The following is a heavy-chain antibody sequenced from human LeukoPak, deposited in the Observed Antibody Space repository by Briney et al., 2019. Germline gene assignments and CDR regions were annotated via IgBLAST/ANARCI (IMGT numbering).Heavy chain of an antibody. CDR3: ARKRLGFDP. D-gene: IGHD3-16*01. V-gene: IGHV1-69*13. Sequence: VASVKVSCKASGGTFSSYAISWVRQAPGQGLEWMGGIIPIFGTANYAQEFQGRVTITADESTSTAHMELSSLRSEDTAVYYCARKRLGFDPWGQGTLVTVSS. CDR1: GGTFSSYA. CDR2: IIPIFGTA. J-gene: IGHJ5*02.